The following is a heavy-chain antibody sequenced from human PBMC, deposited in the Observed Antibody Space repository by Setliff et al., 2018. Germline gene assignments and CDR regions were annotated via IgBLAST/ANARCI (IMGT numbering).Heavy chain of an antibody. CDR1: DDPISSRHYY. CDR2: IYTSWST. CDR3: ARMSGFQYMDV. J-gene: IGHJ6*03. V-gene: IGHV4-61*09. Sequence: PSETLSLTCTVSDDPISSRHYYWGWVRQPAGKGLEWLGQIYTSWSTNYNPSLKGRATLSIDASKMQFSLKLTSVTAADTAVYYWARMSGFQYMDVLGKGTTVTVSS. D-gene: IGHD3-3*01.